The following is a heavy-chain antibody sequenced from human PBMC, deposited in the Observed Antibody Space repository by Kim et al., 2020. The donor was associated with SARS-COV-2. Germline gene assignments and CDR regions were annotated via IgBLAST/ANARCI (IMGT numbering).Heavy chain of an antibody. CDR3: ARAHCSSTSCYRNDAFDI. J-gene: IGHJ3*02. Sequence: SETLSLTCTVCGGSISSSSYYWGWIRQPPGKGLEWIGSIYYSGSTYYNPSLKSRVTISVDTSKNQFSLKLSSVTAADTAVYYCARAHCSSTSCYRNDAFDIWGQGTMVTVSS. CDR2: IYYSGST. V-gene: IGHV4-39*01. D-gene: IGHD2-2*02. CDR1: GGSISSSSYY.